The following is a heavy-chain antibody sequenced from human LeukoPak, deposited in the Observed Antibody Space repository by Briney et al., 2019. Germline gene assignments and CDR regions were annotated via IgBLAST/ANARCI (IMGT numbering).Heavy chain of an antibody. V-gene: IGHV3-23*01. Sequence: GGSLRLSCAASGFTFNNYAMTWVRQAPGKGLEWVSAISGSGGTTLYADSVKGRFTISRDNSKSTLYLQMNSLRAEDTAVYYCAKDQGIQLWVKYFQHWGQGTLVTVSS. D-gene: IGHD5-18*01. CDR2: ISGSGGTT. CDR3: AKDQGIQLWVKYFQH. J-gene: IGHJ1*01. CDR1: GFTFNNYA.